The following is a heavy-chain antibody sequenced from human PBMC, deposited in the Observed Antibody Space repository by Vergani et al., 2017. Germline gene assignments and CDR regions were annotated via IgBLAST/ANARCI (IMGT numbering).Heavy chain of an antibody. V-gene: IGHV4-59*01. D-gene: IGHD6-13*01. Sequence: QVQLQESGPGLVKPSETLSLTCTVSGGSISSYYWSWIRQPPGKGLEWIGYIYYSGSTNYNPSPKSRVTISVDTSKNQFSLKLSSVTAADTAVYYCARESPGYSSSWSGGMDVWGQGTTVTVSS. CDR2: IYYSGST. CDR1: GGSISSYY. J-gene: IGHJ6*02. CDR3: ARESPGYSSSWSGGMDV.